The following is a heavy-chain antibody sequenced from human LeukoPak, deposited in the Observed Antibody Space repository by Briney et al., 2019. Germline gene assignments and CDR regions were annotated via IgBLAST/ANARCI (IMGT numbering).Heavy chain of an antibody. CDR2: LKSKTDGGTI. D-gene: IGHD2-2*03. V-gene: IGHV3-15*01. Sequence: GGSLRLSCAASRFTSSSYWMSWVRQAPGKGLEWVGRLKSKTDGGTIDYAAPVKGRFTISRDDSKNTLYLHMNSLKTEDTAVYYCWIPGAFDIWGQGTMVTVSS. CDR3: WIPGAFDI. J-gene: IGHJ3*02. CDR1: RFTSSSYW.